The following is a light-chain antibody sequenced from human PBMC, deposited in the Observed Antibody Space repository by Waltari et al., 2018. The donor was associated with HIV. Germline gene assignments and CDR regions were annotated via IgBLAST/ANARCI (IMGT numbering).Light chain of an antibody. V-gene: IGKV4-1*01. J-gene: IGKJ1*01. CDR2: WAS. CDR1: QSVLYSSDNKNY. CDR3: HQYYSAPWT. Sequence: DIVMTQSPDSLAVSLGETATINCKSSQSVLYSSDNKNYLAWSQQKPGQPPKLLIYWASTRESGVPDRLSVSGSGTDFTLTISSLQAEDVAVYYCHQYYSAPWTFGQGTKVEI.